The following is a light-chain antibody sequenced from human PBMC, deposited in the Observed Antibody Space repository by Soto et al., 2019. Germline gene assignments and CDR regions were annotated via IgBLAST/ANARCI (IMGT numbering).Light chain of an antibody. CDR1: STDVGGSYY. CDR3: CSLTTSHTYV. Sequence: LTQPASVSGSPGQSVTISCTGASTDVGGSYYVSWYQQHPGKAPKLMIYHVTYRPSGVSNRYSGSKSGNSASLTISGLQADDEADYYCCSLTTSHTYVFGSGTKVTVL. V-gene: IGLV2-14*01. CDR2: HVT. J-gene: IGLJ1*01.